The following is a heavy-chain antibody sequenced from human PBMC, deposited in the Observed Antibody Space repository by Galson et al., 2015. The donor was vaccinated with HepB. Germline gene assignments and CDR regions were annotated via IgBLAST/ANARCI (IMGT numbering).Heavy chain of an antibody. D-gene: IGHD3-16*02. CDR3: ARVESFRTGSDY. Sequence: SVKVSCKASGYSFADYYMHWVRQAPGQGPEWMGWINPRTGGTSYAQKFQGWVTMTADTSTNTVYMELNRLKSDDRGVYYCARVESFRTGSDYWGQGTLLTVTS. V-gene: IGHV1-2*04. CDR2: INPRTGGT. J-gene: IGHJ4*02. CDR1: GYSFADYY.